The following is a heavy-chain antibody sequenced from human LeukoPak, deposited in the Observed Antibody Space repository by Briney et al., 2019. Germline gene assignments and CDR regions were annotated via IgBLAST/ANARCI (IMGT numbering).Heavy chain of an antibody. V-gene: IGHV5-51*01. Sequence: GESLKISCKGSGYSFTNYWIAWVRQMPGKGLEWMGIIYPGDSHTRYSPSFQGQVTISADKSISTTYLQWSSLKASDTAMYYCAKEGTTVVRRGYGMDVWGQGTSVTVSS. J-gene: IGHJ6*02. CDR3: AKEGTTVVRRGYGMDV. CDR1: GYSFTNYW. CDR2: IYPGDSHT. D-gene: IGHD4-23*01.